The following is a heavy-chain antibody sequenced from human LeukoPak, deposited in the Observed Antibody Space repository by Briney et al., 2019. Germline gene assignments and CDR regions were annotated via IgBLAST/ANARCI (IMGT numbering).Heavy chain of an antibody. V-gene: IGHV1-69*04. D-gene: IGHD2-15*01. J-gene: IGHJ4*02. CDR3: ARVRSYCSGGSCYSD. CDR1: GGTFSSYA. Sequence: SVKISCKASGGTFSSYAISWVRQAPGQGLEWMGRIIPILGIANYAQKFQGRVTITADKSTSTAYMELSSLRSEDTAVYYCARVRSYCSGGSCYSDWGQGTLVTVSS. CDR2: IIPILGIA.